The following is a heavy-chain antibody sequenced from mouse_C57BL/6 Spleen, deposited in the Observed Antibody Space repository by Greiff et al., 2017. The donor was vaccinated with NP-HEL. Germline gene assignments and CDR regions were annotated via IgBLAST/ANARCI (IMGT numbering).Heavy chain of an antibody. CDR3: ASLYYFDY. Sequence: EVQLQQSGPGLVKPSQSLSLTCSVSGYSITSGYYWNWIRQFPGNNLEWMGYISYDGSNNYNPSLKNRIAITRDTSKNQFFLKLNSVTTEDTATYYCASLYYFDYWGQGTTLTVSS. J-gene: IGHJ2*01. V-gene: IGHV3-6*01. CDR2: ISYDGSN. CDR1: GYSITSGYY.